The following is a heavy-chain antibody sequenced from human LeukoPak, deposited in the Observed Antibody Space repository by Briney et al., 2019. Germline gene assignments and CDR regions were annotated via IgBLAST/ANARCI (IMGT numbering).Heavy chain of an antibody. J-gene: IGHJ4*02. CDR1: GFTFSSYG. D-gene: IGHD5-12*01. CDR2: IRYDGSNK. V-gene: IGHV3-30*02. Sequence: GGSLRLSCAASGFTFSSYGMHWVRQAPGKGLEWVAFIRYDGSNKYYADSVKGRFTISRDNAKNTLYLQVSSLTAEDTAVYYCARGNSGYGNSDSWGQGTLVTVSP. CDR3: ARGNSGYGNSDS.